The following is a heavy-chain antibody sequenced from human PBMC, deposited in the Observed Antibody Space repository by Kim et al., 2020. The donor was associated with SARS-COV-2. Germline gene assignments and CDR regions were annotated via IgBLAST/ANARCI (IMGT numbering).Heavy chain of an antibody. CDR2: ISGSGGST. CDR3: AKDLPLYYYDSSGPQYFQH. Sequence: GGSLRLSCAASGFTFSSYAMSWVRQAPGKGLEWVSAISGSGGSTYYADSVKGRFTISRDNSKNTLYLQMNSLRAEDTAVYYCAKDLPLYYYDSSGPQYFQHWGQGTLVTVSS. J-gene: IGHJ1*01. V-gene: IGHV3-23*01. CDR1: GFTFSSYA. D-gene: IGHD3-22*01.